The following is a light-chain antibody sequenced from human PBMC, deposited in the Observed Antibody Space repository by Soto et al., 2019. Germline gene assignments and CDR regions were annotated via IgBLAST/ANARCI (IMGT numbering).Light chain of an antibody. Sequence: DIQMTQSPSSLSASVGDRVTITCRASQSISSYLNRYQHKPGKAPNLLIYAATTLQSGVPSRFSGSGSGTDFTLTISSLQPEDFATYYCQQSYSNPRTFGQGTKV. CDR3: QQSYSNPRT. V-gene: IGKV1-39*01. J-gene: IGKJ1*01. CDR1: QSISSY. CDR2: AAT.